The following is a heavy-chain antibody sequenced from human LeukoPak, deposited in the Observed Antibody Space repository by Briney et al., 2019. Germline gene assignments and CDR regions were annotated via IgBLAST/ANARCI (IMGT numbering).Heavy chain of an antibody. J-gene: IGHJ4*02. Sequence: GGSLRLSCAASGFTFSSYAMSWVRQAPGKGLDWVAVILENGSNQYYADSVKGRFTISRDNSKNTLFLQMNSLRGEDTAMYYCARVQGGGYRTADYWGQGTLVTVSS. CDR3: ARVQGGGYRTADY. CDR1: GFTFSSYA. V-gene: IGHV3-30*04. CDR2: ILENGSNQ. D-gene: IGHD6-19*01.